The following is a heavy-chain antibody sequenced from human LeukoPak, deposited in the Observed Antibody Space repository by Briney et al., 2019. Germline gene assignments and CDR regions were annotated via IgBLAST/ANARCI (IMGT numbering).Heavy chain of an antibody. Sequence: GGSLRLSCAASGFTFSNAWMSWVRQAPGKGQEWVGRIKSKTDGGTTDYAAPVKGRFTISRDDSKNTLYLQMNSLKTEDTAVYYCTTDLLYSVRYFDWLREEWFDPWGQGTLVTVSS. CDR2: IKSKTDGGTT. D-gene: IGHD3-9*01. V-gene: IGHV3-15*01. CDR3: TTDLLYSVRYFDWLREEWFDP. CDR1: GFTFSNAW. J-gene: IGHJ5*02.